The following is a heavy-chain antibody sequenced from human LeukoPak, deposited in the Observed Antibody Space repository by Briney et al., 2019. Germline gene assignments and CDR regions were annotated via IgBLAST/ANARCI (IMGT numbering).Heavy chain of an antibody. CDR2: ISYDGSNK. CDR1: GFTFSSYA. D-gene: IGHD6-19*01. Sequence: GGSLRLSCAASGFTFSSYAMHWVRQAPGKGLEGVAVISYDGSNKYYADSVKGRFTISRDNSKNTLYLQMNSLRAEDTAVYYCARDPGYSSGWYLGYWGQGTLVTVSS. V-gene: IGHV3-30-3*01. J-gene: IGHJ4*02. CDR3: ARDPGYSSGWYLGY.